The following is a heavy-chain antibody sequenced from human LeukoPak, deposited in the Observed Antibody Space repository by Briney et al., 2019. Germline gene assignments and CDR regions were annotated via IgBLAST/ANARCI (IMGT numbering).Heavy chain of an antibody. CDR3: ARARLLGINYYYGMDV. D-gene: IGHD3-16*01. CDR2: ISYDGSNK. V-gene: IGHV3-30*04. Sequence: GGSVRLSCAASVFTFSSYSMHWVRQAPGKGLEWVAVISYDGSNKYYADSVKGRFTISRDNSKSTLYLQMNSLRSEDTAVYYCARARLLGINYYYGMDVWGKGTTVTVSS. J-gene: IGHJ6*04. CDR1: VFTFSSYS.